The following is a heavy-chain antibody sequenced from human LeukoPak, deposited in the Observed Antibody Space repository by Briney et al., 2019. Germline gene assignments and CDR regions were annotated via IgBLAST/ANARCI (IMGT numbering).Heavy chain of an antibody. CDR2: IIPIFGTA. V-gene: IGHV1-69*01. J-gene: IGHJ5*02. Sequence: SVKVSCKASGGTFSSYAISWVRQAPGQGLEWMGGIIPIFGTANYAQKFQGRVTITADESTSTAYMELSSLRSEDTAVYYCARGLDLYPGYSYGQNWFDPWGQGTLVTVSS. CDR3: ARGLDLYPGYSYGQNWFDP. CDR1: GGTFSSYA. D-gene: IGHD5-18*01.